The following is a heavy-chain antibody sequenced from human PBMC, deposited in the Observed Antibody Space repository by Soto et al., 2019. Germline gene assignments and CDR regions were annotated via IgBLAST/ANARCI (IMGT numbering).Heavy chain of an antibody. Sequence: EVQLVESGGGLLQPGRSLRLSCAASGFTFDDYAMHWVRQAPGKGLEWVSGISWNSGTIGYADSVKGRFTISRDNAKNSLYLQMNSLRAEDTALYYCANSGSYPNYFDYWGQGTLVTVSS. J-gene: IGHJ4*02. CDR1: GFTFDDYA. CDR3: ANSGSYPNYFDY. D-gene: IGHD1-26*01. CDR2: ISWNSGTI. V-gene: IGHV3-9*01.